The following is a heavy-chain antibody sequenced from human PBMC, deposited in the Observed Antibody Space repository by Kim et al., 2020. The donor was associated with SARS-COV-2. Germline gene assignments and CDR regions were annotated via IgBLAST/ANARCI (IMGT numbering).Heavy chain of an antibody. CDR3: ARVACSGGSCYRIDFDY. Sequence: SETLSLTCAVYGGSFSGYYWSWIRQPPGKGLEWIGEINHSGSTNYNPSLKSRVTISVDTSKNQFSLKLSSVTAADTAVYYCARVACSGGSCYRIDFDYWGQGTLVTVSS. CDR2: INHSGST. D-gene: IGHD2-15*01. CDR1: GGSFSGYY. V-gene: IGHV4-34*01. J-gene: IGHJ4*02.